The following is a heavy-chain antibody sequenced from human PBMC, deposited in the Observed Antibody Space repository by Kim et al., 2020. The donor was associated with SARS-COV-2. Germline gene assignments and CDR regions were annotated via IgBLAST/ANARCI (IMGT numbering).Heavy chain of an antibody. CDR2: ISRSGRTI. CDR1: GFTFSTYA. J-gene: IGHJ4*02. V-gene: IGHV3-64D*09. Sequence: GGSLRLSCSASGFTFSTYAMYWVRQAPGKGLVYVSSISRSGRTIDYADSMKGRSTISRDNSKNMLYLQVSSLRPEDTAVYYCVKEVMPTSGTNYFDYWGQGALVTVSS. D-gene: IGHD2-8*01. CDR3: VKEVMPTSGTNYFDY.